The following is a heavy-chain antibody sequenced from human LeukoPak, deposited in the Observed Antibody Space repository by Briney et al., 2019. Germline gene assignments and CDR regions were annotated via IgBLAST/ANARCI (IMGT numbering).Heavy chain of an antibody. J-gene: IGHJ3*02. CDR1: GYTLIDLA. D-gene: IGHD4-17*01. Sequence: ASVKVSCKVSGYTLIDLAMHWVRQAPGKGLEWMGGLHPEDGEAIYAQPLQGRVTMTEDTSTDTAYMELSSLRSDDTAVYYCATRNFGDYGAFDIWGQGTLVTVSS. CDR2: LHPEDGEA. CDR3: ATRNFGDYGAFDI. V-gene: IGHV1-24*01.